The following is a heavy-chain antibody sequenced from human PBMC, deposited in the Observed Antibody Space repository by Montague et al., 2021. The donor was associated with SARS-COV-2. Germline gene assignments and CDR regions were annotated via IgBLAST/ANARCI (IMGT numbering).Heavy chain of an antibody. CDR1: GGSISSNF. Sequence: SETLSLTCTVSGGSISSNFWSWIRQPPGKGLEWIGYIYDSGSTNYNPSLKSRVTIPVDTSKNQFSLKLSSVTAADTAVYYCARENTVTTFGGPYYIDSWGQGTLVTVSA. J-gene: IGHJ4*02. CDR2: IYDSGST. V-gene: IGHV4-59*01. CDR3: ARENTVTTFGGPYYIDS. D-gene: IGHD4-17*01.